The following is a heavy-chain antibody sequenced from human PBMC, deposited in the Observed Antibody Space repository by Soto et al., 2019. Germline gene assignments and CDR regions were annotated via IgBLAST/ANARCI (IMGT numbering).Heavy chain of an antibody. Sequence: SETLSLTCNVSGDSVSSGYWSWIRQPPGKGLEWIGFMYFGGSFNYNPSLAGRVTISVETSKNQFSMKMTSVTAADTAVYYCARSYYDSLGFTVGPWGQGTLVTAPQ. V-gene: IGHV4-59*02. CDR3: ARSYYDSLGFTVGP. J-gene: IGHJ5*02. CDR2: MYFGGSF. D-gene: IGHD3-22*01. CDR1: GDSVSSGY.